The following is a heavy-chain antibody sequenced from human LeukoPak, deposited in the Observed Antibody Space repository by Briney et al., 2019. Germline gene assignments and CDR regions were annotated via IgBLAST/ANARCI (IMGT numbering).Heavy chain of an antibody. CDR3: ARVGPGLYYFDY. Sequence: PSQTLSLTCAVSGGSISSGGYSWSWIRQPPGKGLEWIGYIYHSGSTYYNPSLKSRVTISVDRSKNQFSLKLSSVTAADTAVYYCARVGPGLYYFDYWGQGTLVTVSS. CDR2: IYHSGST. D-gene: IGHD2-15*01. CDR1: GGSISSGGYS. V-gene: IGHV4-30-2*01. J-gene: IGHJ4*02.